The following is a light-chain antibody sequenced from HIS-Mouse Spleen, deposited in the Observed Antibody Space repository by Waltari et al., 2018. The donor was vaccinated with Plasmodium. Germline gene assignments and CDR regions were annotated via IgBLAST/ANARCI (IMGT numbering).Light chain of an antibody. CDR1: KRVSSN. CDR2: CAA. CDR3: QQYNNWAGT. Sequence: LSCRASKRVSSNLAWYQQKPGQAPRLLIYCAATRATGIPARFSGSGSGTKFTLTISSMQFEDFAVYYCQQYNNWAGTFGQGTKVEIK. V-gene: IGKV3-15*01. J-gene: IGKJ1*01.